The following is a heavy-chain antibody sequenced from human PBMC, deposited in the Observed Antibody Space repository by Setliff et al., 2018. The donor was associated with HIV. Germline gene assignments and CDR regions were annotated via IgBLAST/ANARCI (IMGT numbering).Heavy chain of an antibody. J-gene: IGHJ4*02. CDR2: IDPEDGET. Sequence: ASVKVSCKASGYTLSEYYMHWVQQAPGKGLEWMGRIDPEDGETLYAEKFRGRVTMTADMSTNTAYLELGSLRSEDTAVYYCATFLFRNSTDPYYRPPGDFPLYYFDYWAQGTLVTVSS. V-gene: IGHV1-69-2*01. CDR3: ATFLFRNSTDPYYRPPGDFPLYYFDY. D-gene: IGHD3-10*01. CDR1: GYTLSEYY.